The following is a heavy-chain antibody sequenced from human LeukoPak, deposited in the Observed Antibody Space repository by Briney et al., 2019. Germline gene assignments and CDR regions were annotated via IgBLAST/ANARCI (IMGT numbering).Heavy chain of an antibody. Sequence: SETLSLTCTVSGGSINSYYWSWIRQPPGKGLEWIGYIYYSGSTNYNPSLKSRVTILVDTSKNQFSLKLSSVTAADTAVYYCARVGDWNDLVCWGQGTLVTVSS. CDR1: GGSINSYY. J-gene: IGHJ4*02. CDR2: IYYSGST. V-gene: IGHV4-59*01. CDR3: ARVGDWNDLVC. D-gene: IGHD1-1*01.